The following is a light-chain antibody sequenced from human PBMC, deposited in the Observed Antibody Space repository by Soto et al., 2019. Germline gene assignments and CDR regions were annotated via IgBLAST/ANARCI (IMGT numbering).Light chain of an antibody. V-gene: IGKV3-20*01. CDR1: QSISSNR. J-gene: IGKJ3*01. Sequence: EIVLTQSPGTLSLSPGERATLHRRASQSISSNRFAWFQEKPGQAPSLLIYGVSSRATGIPDRFSGSGSGTDFTLTISRLEPEDFGVYYCQQYDRSPITFGPGTKVDIK. CDR3: QQYDRSPIT. CDR2: GVS.